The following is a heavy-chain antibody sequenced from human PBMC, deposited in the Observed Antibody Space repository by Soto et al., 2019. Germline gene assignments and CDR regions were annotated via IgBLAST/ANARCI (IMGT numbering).Heavy chain of an antibody. CDR2: IYYSGST. D-gene: IGHD1-26*01. Sequence: PSETLSLTCTGSGGSVSSGSYYWSWIRQPPGKGLEWIGYIYYSGSTNYNPSLKSRVTISVDTSKNQFSLKLSSVTAADTAVYYCARVNSGSYYPFDYWGQGTLVTVSS. CDR1: GGSVSSGSYY. CDR3: ARVNSGSYYPFDY. J-gene: IGHJ4*02. V-gene: IGHV4-61*01.